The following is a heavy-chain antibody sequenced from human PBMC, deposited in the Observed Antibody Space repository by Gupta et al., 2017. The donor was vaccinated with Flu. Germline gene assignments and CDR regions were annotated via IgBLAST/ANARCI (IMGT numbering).Heavy chain of an antibody. CDR1: GSTVSSYD. V-gene: IGHV3-48*03. J-gene: IGHJ4*02. CDR3: ARGHWDS. Sequence: EVQLVESGGGWVRPGGSLRLSGAPSGSTVSSYDMSWVRLAPGKGLEWVSFISSSGDTYQTDSVKGRFTISRDNAKNSVHLQMNNMRVEDTAFYYCARGHWDSGGQGTLVTVSS. CDR2: ISSSGDT.